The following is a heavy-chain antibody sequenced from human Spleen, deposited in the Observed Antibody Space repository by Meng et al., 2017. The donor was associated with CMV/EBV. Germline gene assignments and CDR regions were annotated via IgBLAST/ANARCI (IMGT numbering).Heavy chain of an antibody. V-gene: IGHV3-53*01. CDR2: IYPGGGT. D-gene: IGHD2-2*01. CDR3: ARVQVPAAIRYYHTMDV. J-gene: IGHJ6*02. CDR1: GFTVSSNY. Sequence: GESLKISCAASGFTVSSNYMTWVRQAPGKGLEWVSVIYPGGGTYYADSVKGRFTISRDKSKNTLYLQMTSLRAEDTAVYYCARVQVPAAIRYYHTMDVWGRGTTVTVSS.